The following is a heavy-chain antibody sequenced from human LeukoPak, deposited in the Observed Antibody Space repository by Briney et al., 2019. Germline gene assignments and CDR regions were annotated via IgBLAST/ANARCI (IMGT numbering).Heavy chain of an antibody. V-gene: IGHV4-34*01. CDR3: ARVSVGATKVDY. J-gene: IGHJ4*02. CDR1: GGSFSGYY. Sequence: PSGTLSLTCAVYGGSFSGYYWSWIRQPPGKGLEWIGEINHSGSTNYNPSLKSRVTISVDTSKNQFSLKLSSVTAADTAVYYCARVSVGATKVDYWGQGTLVTVSS. D-gene: IGHD1-26*01. CDR2: INHSGST.